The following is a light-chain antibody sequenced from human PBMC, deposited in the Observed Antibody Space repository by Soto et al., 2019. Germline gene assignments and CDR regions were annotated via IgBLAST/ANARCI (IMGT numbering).Light chain of an antibody. CDR3: QSYDSSLSGHWV. J-gene: IGLJ3*02. CDR1: SSNIGARYD. Sequence: QAVLTQPPSVCGAPGQRVTISCTGSSSNIGARYDVHWYQQLPGTAPKLLIYGSSNRPSGVPDRFSGSKSGTSASLAITGLQAEDEADYYCQSYDSSLSGHWVFGGGTKLTVL. CDR2: GSS. V-gene: IGLV1-40*01.